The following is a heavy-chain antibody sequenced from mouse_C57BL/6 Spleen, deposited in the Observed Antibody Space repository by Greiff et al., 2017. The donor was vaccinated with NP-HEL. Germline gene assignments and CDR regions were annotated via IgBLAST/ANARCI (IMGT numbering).Heavy chain of an antibody. J-gene: IGHJ2*01. D-gene: IGHD1-1*01. V-gene: IGHV1-55*01. Sequence: QVQLKQSGAELVKPGASVKMSCKASGYTFTSYWITWVKQRPGQGLEWIGDIYPGSGSTNYNEKFKSKATLTVDTSSSTAYMKLSSLTSEDSAVYYCARKRNYYGSRVNFDYWGQGTTLTVSS. CDR1: GYTFTSYW. CDR3: ARKRNYYGSRVNFDY. CDR2: IYPGSGST.